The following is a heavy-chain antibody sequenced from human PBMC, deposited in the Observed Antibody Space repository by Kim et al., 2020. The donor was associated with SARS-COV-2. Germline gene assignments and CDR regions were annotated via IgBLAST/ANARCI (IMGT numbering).Heavy chain of an antibody. Sequence: GGSLRLSCAASGFTFSSYWMSWVRQAPGKGLEWVANIKQDGSEKYYVDSVKGRFTISRDNAKNSLYLQMNSLRAEDTAVYYCAIRGVLLWFGETENAFDIWAKGQWSPSPQ. CDR2: IKQDGSEK. V-gene: IGHV3-7*03. D-gene: IGHD3-10*01. J-gene: IGHJ3*02. CDR3: AIRGVLLWFGETENAFDI. CDR1: GFTFSSYW.